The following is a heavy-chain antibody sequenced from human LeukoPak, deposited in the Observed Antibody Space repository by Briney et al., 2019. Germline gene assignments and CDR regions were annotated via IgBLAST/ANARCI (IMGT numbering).Heavy chain of an antibody. V-gene: IGHV3-23*01. CDR2: ISGSGGTT. J-gene: IGHJ4*02. Sequence: GGSLRLSCAASGFTFNIFAMSWVRQAPGKGLDWVSIISGSGGTTYYADSVKGRFTISRDNSKNTVSLQMNGLRAEDTAVYYCAKVGGNYGVIDYWGQGTLVTVSS. CDR1: GFTFNIFA. D-gene: IGHD4-17*01. CDR3: AKVGGNYGVIDY.